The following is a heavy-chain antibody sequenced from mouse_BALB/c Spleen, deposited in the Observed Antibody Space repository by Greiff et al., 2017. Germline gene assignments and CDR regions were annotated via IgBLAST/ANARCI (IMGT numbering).Heavy chain of an antibody. CDR1: GFSLTSYG. CDR2: IWSGGST. Sequence: QVQLQQSGPGLVQPSQSLSITCTVSGFSLTSYGVHWVRQSPGKGLEWLGVIWSGGSTDYNAAFISRLSISKDNSKSQVFFKMNSLQANDTAIYYCARHEGYYFDYWGQGTTLTVSS. V-gene: IGHV2-2*02. CDR3: ARHEGYYFDY. J-gene: IGHJ2*01.